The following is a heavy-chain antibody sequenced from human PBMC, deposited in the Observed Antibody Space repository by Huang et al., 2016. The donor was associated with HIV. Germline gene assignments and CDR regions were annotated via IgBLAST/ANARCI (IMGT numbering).Heavy chain of an antibody. V-gene: IGHV4-61*01. Sequence: QVQLQESGPGLVKPSETLSLTCTVSGGSVSSGSYYWSWIRQPPGKGLEWIGYIYYSGSTNDNPSLKSRVTISVDTSKNQFSLKPSSVTAADTAVYYCARDTPLGATTGFDYWGQGTLVTVSS. CDR2: IYYSGST. J-gene: IGHJ4*02. CDR1: GGSVSSGSYY. D-gene: IGHD1-26*01. CDR3: ARDTPLGATTGFDY.